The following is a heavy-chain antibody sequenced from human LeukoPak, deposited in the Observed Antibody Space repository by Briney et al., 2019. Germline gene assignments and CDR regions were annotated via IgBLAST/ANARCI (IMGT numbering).Heavy chain of an antibody. CDR1: GYSLTSYD. V-gene: IGHV1-8*03. Sequence: ASVKVSCTASGYSLTSYDINWVRQAPGQGLEWMGWVNPKSGNTGYKQKFQARVTITRDTSISAAYMELSSLTSDDTAVYFCARGLPLGYCTYGVCYPPKHFDFWGQGTLVTVSS. CDR2: VNPKSGNT. CDR3: ARGLPLGYCTYGVCYPPKHFDF. D-gene: IGHD2-8*01. J-gene: IGHJ4*02.